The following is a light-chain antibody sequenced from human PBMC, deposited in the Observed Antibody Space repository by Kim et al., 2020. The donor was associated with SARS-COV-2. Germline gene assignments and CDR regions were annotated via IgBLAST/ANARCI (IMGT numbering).Light chain of an antibody. CDR1: TGAVNVGHY. CDR2: STS. V-gene: IGLV7-43*01. J-gene: IGLJ3*02. CDR3: LLFYGGAQLVM. Sequence: GTVTLAYTSSTGAVNVGHYPNWIQQKPGQAPRTLIYSTSNKHSWTPARFSGSLLGGRAALTLSGVQPEDEAEYCCLLFYGGAQLVMFGGGTQLTVL.